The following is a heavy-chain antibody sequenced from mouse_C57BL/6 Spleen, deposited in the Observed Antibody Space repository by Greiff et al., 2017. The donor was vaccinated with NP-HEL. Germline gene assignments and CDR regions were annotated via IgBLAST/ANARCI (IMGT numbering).Heavy chain of an antibody. CDR1: GYTFTDYE. Sequence: QVQLQQSGAEMVRPGASVTLSCKASGYTFTDYEMHWVKQTPVHGLEWIGAIDPEPGGTAYNQKFKGKAILTADKSSSTAYMALRSLTSEDSAVYYCTRPYYYGSSHEDYYAMDYWGQGTSVTVSS. V-gene: IGHV1-15*01. CDR2: IDPEPGGT. D-gene: IGHD1-1*01. J-gene: IGHJ4*01. CDR3: TRPYYYGSSHEDYYAMDY.